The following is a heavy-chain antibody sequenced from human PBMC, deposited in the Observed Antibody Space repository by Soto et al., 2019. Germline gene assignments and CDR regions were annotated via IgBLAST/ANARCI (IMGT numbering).Heavy chain of an antibody. CDR2: FESGGSI. J-gene: IGHJ4*02. Sequence: GGSLRLSCAASGFSVRTNYMSWVRQAPGKGLEWVSVFESGGSIYYADSVKGRFIISRDYAKNTVYLQMNSLRADDTAVYYCARAGVTPHFFDYWGQGTLVTVSS. V-gene: IGHV3-53*01. CDR1: GFSVRTNY. D-gene: IGHD2-21*02. CDR3: ARAGVTPHFFDY.